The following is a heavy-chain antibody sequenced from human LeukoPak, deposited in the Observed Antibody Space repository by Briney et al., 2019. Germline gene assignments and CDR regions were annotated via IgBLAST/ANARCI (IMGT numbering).Heavy chain of an antibody. D-gene: IGHD3-3*01. V-gene: IGHV1-69*13. Sequence: GASVKVSCKASGYTFTSYAMNWVRQAPGQGLEWMGGIIPIFGTANYAQKFQGRVTITADESTSTACMELSSLRSEDTAVYYCARVTIVGLNWFDPWGQGTLVTVSS. J-gene: IGHJ5*02. CDR1: GYTFTSYA. CDR2: IIPIFGTA. CDR3: ARVTIVGLNWFDP.